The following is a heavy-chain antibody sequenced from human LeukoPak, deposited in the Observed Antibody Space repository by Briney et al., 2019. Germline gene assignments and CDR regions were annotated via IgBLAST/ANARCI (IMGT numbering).Heavy chain of an antibody. V-gene: IGHV4-39*01. D-gene: IGHD5-24*01. CDR3: ATYQRWLLIGY. Sequence: PSETLSLTCTVSGGSISSSSYYWGWIRQPPGKGLEWIGSINYSGSTYYNPSLKSRVTISVDTSKNQFSLKLSSVTAADTAVYYCATYQRWLLIGYWGQGTLVTVSS. CDR2: INYSGST. J-gene: IGHJ4*02. CDR1: GGSISSSSYY.